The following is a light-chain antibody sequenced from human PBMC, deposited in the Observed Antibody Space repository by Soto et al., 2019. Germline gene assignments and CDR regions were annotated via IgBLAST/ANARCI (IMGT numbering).Light chain of an antibody. Sequence: EIVLTQSPGTLSLSPVERATLSCMASQSVDSSYLAWYHQKPGQAPRLLIYAASTRATGIPDRFSGSGSGTDFTLTLSRLEPEDFAVYYCQQYGSSPLTFGQGTRLEIK. J-gene: IGKJ5*01. CDR3: QQYGSSPLT. CDR2: AAS. V-gene: IGKV3-20*01. CDR1: QSVDSSY.